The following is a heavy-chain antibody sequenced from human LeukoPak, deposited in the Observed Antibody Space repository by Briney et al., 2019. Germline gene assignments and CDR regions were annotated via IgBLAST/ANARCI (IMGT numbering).Heavy chain of an antibody. Sequence: ASVKVSCKASGYTFTGYYMHWVRQAPGQGLEWMGWINPNSGGTNYAQKFQGRVTMTRDTSISTAYMELSRLRSDDTAVYYCARDRTSGWYYLDHWGQGTLVTVSS. V-gene: IGHV1-2*02. J-gene: IGHJ4*02. D-gene: IGHD6-19*01. CDR2: INPNSGGT. CDR3: ARDRTSGWYYLDH. CDR1: GYTFTGYY.